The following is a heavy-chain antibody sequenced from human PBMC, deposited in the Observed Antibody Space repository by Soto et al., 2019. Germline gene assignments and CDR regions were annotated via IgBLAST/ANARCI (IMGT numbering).Heavy chain of an antibody. CDR3: ARAQGAPLIFLFDY. CDR1: GFTFNNYA. CDR2: ISYDGSTK. D-gene: IGHD1-26*01. J-gene: IGHJ4*02. V-gene: IGHV3-30-3*01. Sequence: PGGSLRLSCAASGFTFNNYAMHWVRQAPGKGLEWVAVISYDGSTKYYADSVKGRFTISRDNSKNTLYLQMNSLRPEDTAVYFCARAQGAPLIFLFDYWGQGTLVTVSS.